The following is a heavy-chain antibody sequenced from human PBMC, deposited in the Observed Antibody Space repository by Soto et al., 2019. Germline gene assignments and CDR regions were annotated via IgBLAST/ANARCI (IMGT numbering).Heavy chain of an antibody. CDR3: ARNAAYSSYNYYYYGMDV. J-gene: IGHJ6*02. CDR1: GYTFTGYY. CDR2: INPNGGGT. D-gene: IGHD6-6*01. Sequence: ASVKVSCKASGYTFTGYYMHWVRQAPGQGLEWMGWINPNGGGTNYAQKFKGWVTMTRDTSFSTAYMGLGRLGSDDTAVYYCARNAAYSSYNYYYYGMDVWGQGTTVTVSS. V-gene: IGHV1-2*04.